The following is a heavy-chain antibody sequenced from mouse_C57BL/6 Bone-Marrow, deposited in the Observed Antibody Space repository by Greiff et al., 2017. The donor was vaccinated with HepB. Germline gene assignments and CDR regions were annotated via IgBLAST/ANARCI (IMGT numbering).Heavy chain of an antibody. J-gene: IGHJ2*01. CDR3: AREGYGSSSYYFDY. CDR2: INPNYGTT. V-gene: IGHV1-39*01. D-gene: IGHD1-1*01. Sequence: EVKLVESGPELVKPGASVKISCKASGYSFTDYNMNWVKQSNGKSLEWIGVINPNYGTTSYNQKFKGKATLTVDQSSSTAYMQLNSLTSEDSAVYYCAREGYGSSSYYFDYWGQGTTLTVSS. CDR1: GYSFTDYN.